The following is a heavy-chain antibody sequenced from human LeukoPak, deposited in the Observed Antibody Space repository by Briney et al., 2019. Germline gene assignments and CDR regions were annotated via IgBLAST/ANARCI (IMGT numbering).Heavy chain of an antibody. D-gene: IGHD6-6*01. CDR3: AREYSSSSYVEL. V-gene: IGHV4-59*01. Sequence: SETLSLTCTVSGGSISSYYWSWIRQPPGKGLEWIGYIYYSGSTNYNPSPKSRATISVDTSKNQFSLNLSSVTAADTAVYYCAREYSSSSYVELWGQGTLVTVSS. CDR1: GGSISSYY. J-gene: IGHJ4*02. CDR2: IYYSGST.